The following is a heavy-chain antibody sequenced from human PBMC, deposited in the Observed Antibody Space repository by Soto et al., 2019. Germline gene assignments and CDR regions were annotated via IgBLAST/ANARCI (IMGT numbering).Heavy chain of an antibody. D-gene: IGHD2-2*01. CDR1: GYTFTGYY. CDR2: INPNSGGT. J-gene: IGHJ5*02. V-gene: IGHV1-2*02. CDR3: ASLGYCSSTSCLEGVNWFDP. Sequence: GASVKVSCKASGYTFTGYYMHWVRQAPGQGLEWMGWINPNSGGTNYAQKFQGRVTMTRDTSTSTAYMELSSLRSEDTAVYYCASLGYCSSTSCLEGVNWFDPWGQGTLVTVSS.